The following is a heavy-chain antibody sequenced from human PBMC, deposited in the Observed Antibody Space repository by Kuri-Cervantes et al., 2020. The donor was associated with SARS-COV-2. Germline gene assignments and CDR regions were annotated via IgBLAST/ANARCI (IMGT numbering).Heavy chain of an antibody. J-gene: IGHJ3*02. D-gene: IGHD2-15*01. CDR3: TTDEDASHAFDI. V-gene: IGHV3-15*07. CDR2: IKSKTDGGTT. CDR1: GFTFSNAW. Sequence: GESLKISCAASGFTFSNAWMNWVRQAPGKGLEWVGRIKSKTDGGTTDYAAPVKGRFTISRDDSKNTLYLQMNSLKTEDTAVYYCTTDEDASHAFDIWGQGTMVTVSS.